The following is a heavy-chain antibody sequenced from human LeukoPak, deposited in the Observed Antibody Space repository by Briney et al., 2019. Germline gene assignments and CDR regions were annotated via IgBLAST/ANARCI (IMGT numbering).Heavy chain of an antibody. D-gene: IGHD3-16*01. CDR3: ARLNPGGAFDI. CDR1: GFTFSSYA. V-gene: IGHV3-30-3*01. Sequence: GRSLRLSCAASGFTFSSYAMHWVRQAPGKGLEWVAVISYDGSNKCYADSVKGRFTISRDNSKNTLYLQMNSLRAEDTAVYYCARLNPGGAFDIWGQGTMVTVSS. J-gene: IGHJ3*02. CDR2: ISYDGSNK.